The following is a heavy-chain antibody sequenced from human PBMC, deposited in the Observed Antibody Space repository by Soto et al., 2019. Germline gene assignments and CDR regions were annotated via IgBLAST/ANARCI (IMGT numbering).Heavy chain of an antibody. Sequence: GSLRLSCTASGVTFDTYGMHWVRQTPGKGLEWVAVDSYDGSHKYYGDSVKGRFTISRDDAKNTVYLQMDSLGVEDTAVYYCAKEMYPRTVLDSSSPWGDYWGQGTLVTVSS. J-gene: IGHJ4*02. D-gene: IGHD6-6*01. CDR3: AKEMYPRTVLDSSSPWGDY. CDR1: GVTFDTYG. CDR2: DSYDGSHK. V-gene: IGHV3-30*18.